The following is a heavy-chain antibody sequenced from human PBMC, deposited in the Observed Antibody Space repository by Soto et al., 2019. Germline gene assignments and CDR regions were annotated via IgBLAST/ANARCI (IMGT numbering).Heavy chain of an antibody. CDR2: ISNDGSNP. CDR3: ARTGYDRSGYFVEYYFDY. CDR1: GFTFSKYA. D-gene: IGHD3-22*01. J-gene: IGHJ4*02. Sequence: GGSLRLSCAASGFTFSKYAMHWVRQARGTGLEWVAVISNDGSNPYYAESVKGRFTISRDNSKNTLYLQMNSLREEDTAVYYCARTGYDRSGYFVEYYFDYWGQGTLVTVSS. V-gene: IGHV3-30-3*01.